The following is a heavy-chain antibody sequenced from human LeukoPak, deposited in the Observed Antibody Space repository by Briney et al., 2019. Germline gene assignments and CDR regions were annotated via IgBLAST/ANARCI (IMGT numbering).Heavy chain of an antibody. V-gene: IGHV3-23*01. J-gene: IGHJ4*02. CDR3: AKDKRFLEWLFPSVFDY. D-gene: IGHD3-3*01. CDR1: GFTFSSYA. CDR2: ISGSGGST. Sequence: GALRLSCAASGFTFSSYAMSWVRQAPGKGLEWVSTISGSGGSTYYADSVKGRSTISRDNSKNTLFLQMNSLRAEDTAVYYCAKDKRFLEWLFPSVFDYWGQGTLLTVSS.